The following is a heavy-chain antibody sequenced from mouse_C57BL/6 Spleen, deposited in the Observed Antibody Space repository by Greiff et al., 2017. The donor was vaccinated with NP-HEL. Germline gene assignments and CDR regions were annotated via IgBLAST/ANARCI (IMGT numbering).Heavy chain of an antibody. D-gene: IGHD2-5*01. J-gene: IGHJ2*01. CDR3: ASDGYYSNYFDY. CDR1: GYAFSSSW. Sequence: QVQLQQSGPELVKPGASVKISCKASGYAFSSSWMNWVKQRPGKGLEWIGRIYPGDGDTNYNGKFKGKATLNADKSSRTAYMQLSSLTCKDSAVYFWASDGYYSNYFDYWGQGTTLTVSS. V-gene: IGHV1-82*01. CDR2: IYPGDGDT.